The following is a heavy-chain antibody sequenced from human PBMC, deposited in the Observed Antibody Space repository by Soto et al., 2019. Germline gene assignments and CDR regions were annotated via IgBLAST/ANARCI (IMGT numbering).Heavy chain of an antibody. CDR1: GYNFRDYR. Sequence: QVQLEQSGAEVKKPGASVKVSCKASGYNFRDYRITWARQAPGQGLEWMGWIGVFSGNTDYDQKFQDRVAMTTDTSTTTAYLELRSLRSDDTAVYYCSRVEYGDLIDVDTWGQGTLVTVSS. CDR3: SRVEYGDLIDVDT. D-gene: IGHD2-21*02. CDR2: IGVFSGNT. V-gene: IGHV1-18*01. J-gene: IGHJ5*02.